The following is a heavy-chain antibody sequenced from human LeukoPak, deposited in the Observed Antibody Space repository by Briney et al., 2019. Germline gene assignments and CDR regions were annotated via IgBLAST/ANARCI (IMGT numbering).Heavy chain of an antibody. CDR3: ARAVKIWFGELYVDY. V-gene: IGHV3-11*01. D-gene: IGHD3-10*01. CDR1: GFTFSDYY. J-gene: IGHJ4*02. CDR2: ISSSGSTI. Sequence: PGGSLRLSCAASGFTFSDYYMSWIRQAPGKGLEWVSYISSSGSTIYYADSVKGRFTISRDNAKNSLYLQMNSLRAEDTAVYYCARAVKIWFGELYVDYWGQGTLVTASS.